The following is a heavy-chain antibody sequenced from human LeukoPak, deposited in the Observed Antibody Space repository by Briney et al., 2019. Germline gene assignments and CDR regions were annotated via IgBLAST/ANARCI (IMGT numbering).Heavy chain of an antibody. CDR1: EFTVSSNY. Sequence: GGSLRLSCAASEFTVSSNYMSWVRQAPGKGLEWVSVIYSGGTTYYADSVKGRFTISRDNSKNTEYLQMNSLRAEDTAVYYCARGTNAYPSYFDYWGQGTLVTVSS. CDR2: IYSGGTT. CDR3: ARGTNAYPSYFDY. J-gene: IGHJ4*02. V-gene: IGHV3-53*01. D-gene: IGHD2-8*01.